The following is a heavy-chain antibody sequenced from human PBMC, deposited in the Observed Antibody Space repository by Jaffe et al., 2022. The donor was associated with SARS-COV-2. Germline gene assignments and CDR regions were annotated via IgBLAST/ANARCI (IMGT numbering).Heavy chain of an antibody. CDR1: GFTFSSYA. V-gene: IGHV3-23*01. Sequence: EVQLLESGGGLVQPGGSLRLSCAASGFTFSSYAMSWVRQAPGKGLEWVSAISGSGGSTYYADSVKGRFTISRDNSKNTLYLQMNSLRAEDTAVYYCAGANVVLMVYASGGGMDVWGQGTTVTVSS. CDR3: AGANVVLMVYASGGGMDV. J-gene: IGHJ6*02. CDR2: ISGSGGST. D-gene: IGHD2-8*01.